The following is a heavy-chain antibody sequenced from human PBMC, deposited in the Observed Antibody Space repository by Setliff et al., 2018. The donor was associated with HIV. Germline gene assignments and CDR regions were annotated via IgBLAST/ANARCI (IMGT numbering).Heavy chain of an antibody. V-gene: IGHV3-48*04. CDR3: VRDFHDSSGYSDF. CDR2: ITSGSDIV. Sequence: GGSLRLSCVASGFTFSSYAMHWVRQAPGRGLEWVSYITSGSDIVYYADSVKGRFTISRDNARNSLYLQMNSLRVEGTAVYYCVRDFHDSSGYSDFWGQGTLVTVSS. J-gene: IGHJ4*02. D-gene: IGHD3-22*01. CDR1: GFTFSSYA.